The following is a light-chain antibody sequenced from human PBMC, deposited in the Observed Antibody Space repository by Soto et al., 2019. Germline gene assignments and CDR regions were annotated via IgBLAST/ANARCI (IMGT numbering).Light chain of an antibody. CDR1: QSVTTN. Sequence: EIMLTQSPATLSVSPGERATLSCRASQSVTTNLAWYQQKPGQAPRLLVYGASTRPAGIPARFSGSGSGTDFTLTISSLQSEDFAVYYCQYYNNWLWKFGQGTKVDIK. J-gene: IGKJ1*01. CDR2: GAS. V-gene: IGKV3-15*01. CDR3: QYYNNWLWK.